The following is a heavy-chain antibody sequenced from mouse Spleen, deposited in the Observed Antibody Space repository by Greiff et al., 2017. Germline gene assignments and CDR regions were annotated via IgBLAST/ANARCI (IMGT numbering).Heavy chain of an antibody. D-gene: IGHD3-1*01. CDR2: ISYDGSN. CDR1: GYSITSGYY. Sequence: ESGPGLVKPSQSLSLTCSVTGYSITSGYYWNWIRQFPGNKLEWMGYISYDGSNNYNPSLKNRITITRDTSKNQFFLKLNSVTTEDTATYYCARGGAARAFDYWGQGTTLTVSS. J-gene: IGHJ2*01. CDR3: ARGGAARAFDY. V-gene: IGHV3-6*01.